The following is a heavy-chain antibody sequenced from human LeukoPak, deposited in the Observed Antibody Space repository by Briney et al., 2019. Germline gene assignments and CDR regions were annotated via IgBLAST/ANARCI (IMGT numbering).Heavy chain of an antibody. V-gene: IGHV4-39*01. Sequence: SETLSLTCTVPGSSLSSDSYHWGWIRQPPGKGLEWFGSLHDSGDTYYYPSLKSRVTISGDMSKNQFSLRLTSVTAADTAVYYCASDNYWGQGTLVTVSS. CDR3: ASDNY. J-gene: IGHJ4*02. CDR2: LHDSGDT. D-gene: IGHD3-9*01. CDR1: GSSLSSDSYH.